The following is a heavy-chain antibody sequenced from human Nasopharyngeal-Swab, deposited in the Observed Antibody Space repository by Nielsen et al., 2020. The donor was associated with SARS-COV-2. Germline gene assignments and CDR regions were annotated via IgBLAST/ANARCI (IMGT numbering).Heavy chain of an antibody. Sequence: WIRQPPGKGLEWTGEINHSGSTNYNPSLKSRVTISVDTSKNQFSLKLSSVTAADTAVYYCARGTVYYYDSSGYYYYYYYGMDVWGQGATVTVSS. V-gene: IGHV4-34*01. CDR3: ARGTVYYYDSSGYYYYYYYGMDV. D-gene: IGHD3-22*01. J-gene: IGHJ6*02. CDR2: INHSGST.